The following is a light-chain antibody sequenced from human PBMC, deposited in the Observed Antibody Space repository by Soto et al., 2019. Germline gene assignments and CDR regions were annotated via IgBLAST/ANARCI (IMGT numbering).Light chain of an antibody. CDR1: QSLRSS. J-gene: IGKJ1*01. CDR2: GAS. Sequence: VMTQSPATLSVSPGERATLSFRASQSLRSSLAWYQQKPGQAPRLLIYGASTGATGIPARFSGSGSGTEFTLTISSLQSEDFAVYFCQQYNIWPQTFGQGTKVDIK. CDR3: QQYNIWPQT. V-gene: IGKV3-15*01.